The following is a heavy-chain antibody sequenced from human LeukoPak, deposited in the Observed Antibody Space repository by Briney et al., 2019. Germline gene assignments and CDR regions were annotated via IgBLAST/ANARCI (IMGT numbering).Heavy chain of an antibody. CDR1: GGSINYYY. Sequence: SETLSLTCTVSGGSINYYYWSWIRQSPGKGLEWIGYIYYSGTTNYNPSLKSRVAISVDTSKNQFPLQLRSVTAADTAVYYCAREDPQTTVPEGMDVWGQGTTVTVSS. D-gene: IGHD4-17*01. V-gene: IGHV4-59*01. CDR2: IYYSGTT. J-gene: IGHJ6*02. CDR3: AREDPQTTVPEGMDV.